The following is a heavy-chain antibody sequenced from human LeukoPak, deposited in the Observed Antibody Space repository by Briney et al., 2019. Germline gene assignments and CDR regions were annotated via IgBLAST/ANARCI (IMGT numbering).Heavy chain of an antibody. D-gene: IGHD2-2*01. J-gene: IGHJ4*02. Sequence: GGSLRLSCAASGFAVSNNYMTWVRQAPGKGLEWVSAISGSGGSTYYADSVKGRFTISRDNSKNTLYLQMNSLRAEDTAVYYCAKDVSKYCSSSSCYWIDYWGQGTLVTVSS. CDR2: ISGSGGST. CDR3: AKDVSKYCSSSSCYWIDY. V-gene: IGHV3-23*01. CDR1: GFAVSNNY.